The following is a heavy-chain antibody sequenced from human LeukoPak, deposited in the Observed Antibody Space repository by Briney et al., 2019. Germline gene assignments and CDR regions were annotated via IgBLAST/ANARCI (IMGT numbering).Heavy chain of an antibody. Sequence: PGGALRLSCAASGFTFSSSAMSWIRQPPGKGLEWIGEINHRGSTNYNPSLKSRVTISVDTFKNQFSLKLSSVTAADTAVYYCARGRRYYYYMDVWGKGTTVTVSS. CDR3: ARGRRYYYYMDV. CDR1: GFTFSSSA. J-gene: IGHJ6*03. CDR2: INHRGST. V-gene: IGHV4-34*01.